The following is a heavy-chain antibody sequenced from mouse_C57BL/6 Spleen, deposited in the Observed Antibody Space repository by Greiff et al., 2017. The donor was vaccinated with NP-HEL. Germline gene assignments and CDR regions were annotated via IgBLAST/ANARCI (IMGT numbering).Heavy chain of an antibody. CDR3: ARRLGRDYFDY. D-gene: IGHD4-1*01. V-gene: IGHV1-54*01. CDR2: INPGSGGT. Sequence: LQESGAELVRPGTSVKVSCKASGYAFTNYLIEWVKQRPGQGLEWIGVINPGSGGTNYNEKFKGKATLTADKSSSTAYMQLSSLTSEDSAVYFCARRLGRDYFDYWGQGTTLTVSS. CDR1: GYAFTNYL. J-gene: IGHJ2*01.